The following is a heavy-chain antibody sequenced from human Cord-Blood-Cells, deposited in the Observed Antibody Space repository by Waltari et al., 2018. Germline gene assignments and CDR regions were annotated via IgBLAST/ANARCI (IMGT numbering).Heavy chain of an antibody. D-gene: IGHD4-17*01. CDR1: GGSISSSSYY. Sequence: QLQLQESGPGLVKPSETLSLTCTVSGGSISSSSYYWGWIRQPPAKGLEWIGRIYYSGSNYYSPPLKTRVTISVDESKNLVSLKRSAVTAADTAVYYCAESATVVTPYYFDYWGQGTLVTVAS. V-gene: IGHV4-39*01. CDR3: AESATVVTPYYFDY. CDR2: IYYSGSN. J-gene: IGHJ4*02.